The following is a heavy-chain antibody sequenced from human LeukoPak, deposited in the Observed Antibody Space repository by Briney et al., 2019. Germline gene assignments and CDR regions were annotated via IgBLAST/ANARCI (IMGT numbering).Heavy chain of an antibody. CDR1: GGSISSYY. V-gene: IGHV4-59*01. J-gene: IGHJ5*02. Sequence: SETLSLTCSVSGGSISSYYWNWIRQPPGKGLEWIGYIYYTGSTDYNPSLKSRVTILLDTSKNQFSLKLTSVTAAVTAVYYCARGDFGGNSWWFDPWGQGTLVTVSS. CDR2: IYYTGST. CDR3: ARGDFGGNSWWFDP. D-gene: IGHD4-23*01.